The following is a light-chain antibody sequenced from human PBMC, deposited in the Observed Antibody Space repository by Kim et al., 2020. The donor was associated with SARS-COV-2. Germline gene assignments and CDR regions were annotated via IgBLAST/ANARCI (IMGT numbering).Light chain of an antibody. CDR1: NIGSKS. J-gene: IGLJ1*01. Sequence: SYELTQPPSVSVAPGKTARIVCEGNNIGSKSVHWYQQRPGQAPVLVIFYDTDRPSWIPERFSGSNSGNTATLSISRVEAGDEAAYYCQVWDSSSDHWIFG. CDR3: QVWDSSSDHWI. CDR2: YDT. V-gene: IGLV3-21*04.